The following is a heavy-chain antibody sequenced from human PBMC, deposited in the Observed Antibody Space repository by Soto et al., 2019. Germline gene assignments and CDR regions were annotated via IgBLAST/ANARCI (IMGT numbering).Heavy chain of an antibody. Sequence: PSETLSLTCTVSGGSISSYYWSWIRQPPGKGLEWIGYIYYSGSTNYNPSLKSRVTISVGTSKNQFSLKLSSVTAADTAVYYCARGGPSTTVTLYYYYYMDVWGKGTTVTVSS. CDR1: GGSISSYY. CDR3: ARGGPSTTVTLYYYYYMDV. D-gene: IGHD4-4*01. V-gene: IGHV4-59*01. CDR2: IYYSGST. J-gene: IGHJ6*03.